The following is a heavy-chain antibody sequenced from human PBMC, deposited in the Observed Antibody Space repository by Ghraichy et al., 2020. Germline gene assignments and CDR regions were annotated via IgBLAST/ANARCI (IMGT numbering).Heavy chain of an antibody. CDR2: ISYDGSNK. J-gene: IGHJ6*02. V-gene: IGHV3-30*18. CDR1: GFTFSSYG. D-gene: IGHD4/OR15-4a*01. CDR3: ANGAAPYYYYGMDV. Sequence: GGSLRLSCAASGFTFSSYGMHWVRQAPGKGLEWVAVISYDGSNKYYADSVKGRFTISRDNSKNTLYLQMNSLRAEDTAVYYCANGAAPYYYYGMDVWGQGTTVTVSS.